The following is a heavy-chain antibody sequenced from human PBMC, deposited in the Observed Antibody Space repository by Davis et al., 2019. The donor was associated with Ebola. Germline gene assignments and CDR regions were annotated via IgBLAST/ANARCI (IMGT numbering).Heavy chain of an antibody. CDR2: IYYDGST. CDR3: ARHPGGNNYDPWSYYFDY. CDR1: GGSIGSHK. D-gene: IGHD1/OR15-1a*01. J-gene: IGHJ4*02. V-gene: IGHV4-59*08. Sequence: GSLRLSCTVSGGSIGSHKWSWVRQPPGKGLEWIGYIYYDGSTNYNPSLKSRVTMLLDRSKAQFSLKLRSVTAADTAVYFCARHPGGNNYDPWSYYFDYWGLGLLVTVSS.